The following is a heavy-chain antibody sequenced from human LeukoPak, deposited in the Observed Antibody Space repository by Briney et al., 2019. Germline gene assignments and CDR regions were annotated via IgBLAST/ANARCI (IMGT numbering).Heavy chain of an antibody. CDR3: AGGDYGDYAAAFDI. J-gene: IGHJ3*02. Sequence: SETLSLTCTVSGGSISSYYWSWIRQPPGKGLEWIGYIYYTGSTNYNPSLKSRVTISVDTSKNQFSLKLSSVTAADTAVYYCAGGDYGDYAAAFDIWGQGTMVTVSS. CDR1: GGSISSYY. D-gene: IGHD4-17*01. V-gene: IGHV4-59*12. CDR2: IYYTGST.